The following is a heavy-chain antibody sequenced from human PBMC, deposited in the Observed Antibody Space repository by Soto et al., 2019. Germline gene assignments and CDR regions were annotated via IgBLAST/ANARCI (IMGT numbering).Heavy chain of an antibody. D-gene: IGHD6-13*01. Sequence: QVQLVQSGAEVKKPGSSVKVSCKASGGTFSSYAISWVRQAPGQGLEWMGGIIPIFGTANYAQKFQGRVTITADESTSTAYMELSSLRSEDTAVYYCAILSPGSSSWWVLRDYAFDIWGQGTMVTVSS. V-gene: IGHV1-69*01. CDR3: AILSPGSSSWWVLRDYAFDI. CDR1: GGTFSSYA. J-gene: IGHJ3*02. CDR2: IIPIFGTA.